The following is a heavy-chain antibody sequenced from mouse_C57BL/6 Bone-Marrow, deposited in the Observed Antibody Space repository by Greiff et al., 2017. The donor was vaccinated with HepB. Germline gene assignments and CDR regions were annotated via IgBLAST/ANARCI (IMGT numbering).Heavy chain of an antibody. Sequence: EVQLQESGGGLVQPGGSMKLSCVASGFTFSNYWMNWVRQSPEKGLEWVAQIRLKSDNYATHYAESVKGRFTISRDDSKSSVYLQMNNLRAEDTGIYYCTGGVLATDFDYWGQGTTLTVSS. CDR1: GFTFSNYW. V-gene: IGHV6-3*01. D-gene: IGHD1-1*01. CDR3: TGGVLATDFDY. J-gene: IGHJ2*01. CDR2: IRLKSDNYAT.